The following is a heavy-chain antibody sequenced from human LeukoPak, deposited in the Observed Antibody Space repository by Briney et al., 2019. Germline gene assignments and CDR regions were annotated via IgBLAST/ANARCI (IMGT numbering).Heavy chain of an antibody. V-gene: IGHV4-39*01. Sequence: SETLSLTCTVSGGSISSSSYYWGWIRQPPGKGLEWIGSIYYSGSTYYNPSLKSRVTISIDTSVNQFSLTLTSVTAADTAIYYCARHPARSNWFDPWGQGILVTVSS. J-gene: IGHJ5*02. CDR1: GGSISSSSYY. CDR3: ARHPARSNWFDP. CDR2: IYYSGST.